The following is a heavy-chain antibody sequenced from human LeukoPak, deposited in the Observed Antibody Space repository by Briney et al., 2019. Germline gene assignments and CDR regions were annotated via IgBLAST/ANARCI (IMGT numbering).Heavy chain of an antibody. Sequence: PGGSLRLSCAASGFTFSSYGMHWVRQAPGKGLEWVAVISYDGSNKYYADSVKGRFTISRDNFKNTLYLQMNSLRAEDTAVYYCARDTQQWLVLYYFDYWGQGTLVTVSS. J-gene: IGHJ4*02. CDR1: GFTFSSYG. V-gene: IGHV3-30*03. D-gene: IGHD6-19*01. CDR3: ARDTQQWLVLYYFDY. CDR2: ISYDGSNK.